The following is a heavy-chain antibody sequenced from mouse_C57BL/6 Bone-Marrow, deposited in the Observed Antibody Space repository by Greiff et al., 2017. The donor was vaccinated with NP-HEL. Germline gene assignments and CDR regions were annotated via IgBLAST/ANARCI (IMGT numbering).Heavy chain of an antibody. CDR1: GYAFTHYL. CDR2: INPGRGGT. J-gene: IGHJ3*01. Sequence: QVQLQESGAELVRPGTSVKVSCKASGYAFTHYLIEWVKQRPGQGLEWIGVINPGRGGTKSTEKFTGKATLTADTSSSTAYLQLSSLTSEDSAVYYCAGGVIYYDYASFAYWGQGTLVTVSA. CDR3: AGGVIYYDYASFAY. V-gene: IGHV1-54*01. D-gene: IGHD2-4*01.